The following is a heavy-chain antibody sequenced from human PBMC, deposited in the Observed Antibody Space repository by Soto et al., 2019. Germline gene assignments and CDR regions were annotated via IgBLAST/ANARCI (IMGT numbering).Heavy chain of an antibody. D-gene: IGHD6-19*01. V-gene: IGHV1-69*01. J-gene: IGHJ5*02. CDR3: ARGASNSTGWYSWFDP. CDR2: IIPKFGTT. CDR1: GGTFSTYP. Sequence: QVQLVQSGAEVKKPGSSVKVSCKASGGTFSTYPINWVRQAPGQGLEYMGGIIPKFGTTNYAQKFRGTVTITADESTSTAYMELNNLRSEDPAVYYCARGASNSTGWYSWFDPWGQGPLFTVSS.